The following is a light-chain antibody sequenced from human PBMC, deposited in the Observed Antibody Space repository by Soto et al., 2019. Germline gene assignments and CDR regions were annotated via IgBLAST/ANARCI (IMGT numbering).Light chain of an antibody. CDR2: DVS. V-gene: IGLV2-18*02. J-gene: IGLJ1*01. Sequence: QSLVTQPPSLSRAPWPSVALSFPGTGSVIGTYNRVSWYQQPPGTAPKLMIYDVSDRPSGVPDRFSGSKSGNTASLTISGLRAEDEADYYCSSYTSSSTYVFGTGTKVTVL. CDR3: SSYTSSSTYV. CDR1: GSVIGTYNR.